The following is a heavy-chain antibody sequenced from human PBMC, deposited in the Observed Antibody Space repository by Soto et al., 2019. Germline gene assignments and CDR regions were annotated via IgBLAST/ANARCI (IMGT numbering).Heavy chain of an antibody. V-gene: IGHV1-3*01. J-gene: IGHJ4*02. Sequence: GASVKVSCTASGYTFTGYARHWVRQAPGQRLEWMGWINAGNGNTKYSQKFQGRVTITRDTSASTAYMELSSLRSEDTAVYYCARAVAVPADFDYWGPGTLVTVSS. CDR1: GYTFTGYA. D-gene: IGHD6-19*01. CDR3: ARAVAVPADFDY. CDR2: INAGNGNT.